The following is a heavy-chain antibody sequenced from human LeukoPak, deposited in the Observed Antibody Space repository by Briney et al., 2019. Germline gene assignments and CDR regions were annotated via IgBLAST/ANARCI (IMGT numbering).Heavy chain of an antibody. D-gene: IGHD6-19*01. CDR3: ARGGDSSGWYVDY. Sequence: ASVKVSCKASGYTFTSYYIHWVRQAPGQGLEWMGWINPNSGGTNYAQKFQDRVTVTSDTSITTAYMELSRLRSDDTAVYYCARGGDSSGWYVDYWGQGSLVTVSS. CDR2: INPNSGGT. J-gene: IGHJ4*02. V-gene: IGHV1-2*02. CDR1: GYTFTSYY.